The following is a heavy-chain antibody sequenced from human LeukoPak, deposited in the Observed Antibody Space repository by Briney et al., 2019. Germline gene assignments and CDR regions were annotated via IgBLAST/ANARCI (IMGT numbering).Heavy chain of an antibody. D-gene: IGHD6-13*01. CDR3: AKDGSSGIAATADAFDI. Sequence: GGSLRLSCAASGFTFNTYAMSWVRQAPGKGLEWVSAISGGGATSYYADSVEGRFAISRDNSKNTLYLQMNSLRAEDTAIYYCAKDGSSGIAATADAFDIWGQGTMVTVSS. CDR1: GFTFNTYA. V-gene: IGHV3-23*01. J-gene: IGHJ3*02. CDR2: ISGGGATS.